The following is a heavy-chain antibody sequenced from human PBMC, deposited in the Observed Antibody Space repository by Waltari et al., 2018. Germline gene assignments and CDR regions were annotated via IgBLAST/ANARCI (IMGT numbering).Heavy chain of an antibody. CDR2: KSYDGSNK. J-gene: IGHJ4*02. D-gene: IGHD5-18*01. CDR3: ARGGVSWIQLWLHLDY. Sequence: KGLEGVAVKSYDGSNKYYVDSVKGRFTISRDNSKNTLYLEMNSLRAEDTAVYYCARGGVSWIQLWLHLDYWGQGTLVTVSS. V-gene: IGHV3-30*04.